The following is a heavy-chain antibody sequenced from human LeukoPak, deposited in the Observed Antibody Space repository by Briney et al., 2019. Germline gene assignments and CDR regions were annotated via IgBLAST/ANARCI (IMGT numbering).Heavy chain of an antibody. Sequence: ASVKVSCKASGYILSGYYLHWVRQAPGQGLEWMGLFNPNSGGANYAQKFQGRVTMTRNTSISTAYMELSSLRSEDTAVYYCARGNSPRKLLWFGELRLRSPRGYYYYYYMDVWGKGTTVTISS. CDR2: FNPNSGGA. V-gene: IGHV1-2*02. J-gene: IGHJ6*03. D-gene: IGHD3-10*01. CDR1: GYILSGYY. CDR3: ARGNSPRKLLWFGELRLRSPRGYYYYYYMDV.